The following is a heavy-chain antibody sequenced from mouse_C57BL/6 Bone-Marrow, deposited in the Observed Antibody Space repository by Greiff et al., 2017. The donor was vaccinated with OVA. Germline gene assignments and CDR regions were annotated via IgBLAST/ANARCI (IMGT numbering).Heavy chain of an antibody. CDR3: ARYDYYGSSWYFDV. J-gene: IGHJ1*03. V-gene: IGHV7-3*01. Sequence: EVKVVESGGGLVQPGGSLSLSCAASGFTFTDYYMSWVRQPPGKALEWLGFIRNKANGYTTEYSASVKGRFTISRDNSQSILYLQMNALRAEDSATYYCARYDYYGSSWYFDVWGTGTTVTVSS. D-gene: IGHD1-1*01. CDR2: IRNKANGYTT. CDR1: GFTFTDYY.